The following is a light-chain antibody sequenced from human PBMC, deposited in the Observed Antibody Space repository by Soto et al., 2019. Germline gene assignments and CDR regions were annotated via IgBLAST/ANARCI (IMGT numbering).Light chain of an antibody. CDR2: DAS. CDR1: QDITSY. V-gene: IGKV1-33*01. CDR3: QHCDYLPI. Sequence: DIQMTQSPSSLSASVGDRVTITCHASQDITSYLNWYQHKPGKAPKLLIYDASILEAGVLPRFSGSGSGTDFTLTISSLQPEDVATYYCQHCDYLPIFGPGTTVDFK. J-gene: IGKJ3*01.